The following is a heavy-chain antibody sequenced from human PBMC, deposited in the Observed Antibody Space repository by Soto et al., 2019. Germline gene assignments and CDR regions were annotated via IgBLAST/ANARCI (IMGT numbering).Heavy chain of an antibody. J-gene: IGHJ4*02. CDR2: IYHRAST. Sequence: QVQLQESGPGLVKPSQTLSLTCTVSGDSISRSGSYWSWIRQHPGKGQEWIGYIYHRASTYYNPSLMSRVTVSEDTSKTQFLLKLTSVTAADTAVYYCARGLQLGDWGQGTQVTVSS. D-gene: IGHD2-2*01. V-gene: IGHV4-31*03. CDR1: GDSISRSGSY. CDR3: ARGLQLGD.